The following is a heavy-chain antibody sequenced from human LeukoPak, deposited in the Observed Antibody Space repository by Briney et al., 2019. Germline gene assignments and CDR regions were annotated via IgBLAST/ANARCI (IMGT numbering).Heavy chain of an antibody. Sequence: SETLSLTCTVSGGSTSSYYWSWIRQPPGKGLEWIGYIYYSGSTNYNPSLKSRVTISVDTSKNQFSLKLSSVTAADTAVYYCARSYYYDAFDIWGQGTVVTVSS. CDR1: GGSTSSYY. J-gene: IGHJ3*02. CDR2: IYYSGST. V-gene: IGHV4-59*08. D-gene: IGHD3-10*01. CDR3: ARSYYYDAFDI.